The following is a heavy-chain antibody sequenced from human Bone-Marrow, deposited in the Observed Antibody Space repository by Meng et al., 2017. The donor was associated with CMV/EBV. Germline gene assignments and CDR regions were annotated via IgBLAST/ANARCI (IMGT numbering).Heavy chain of an antibody. CDR2: IYYSGST. CDR1: GGSVSSGSYY. D-gene: IGHD1-1*01. CDR3: ARAGTSGLGEVY. V-gene: IGHV4-61*01. Sequence: GSLRLSCTVSGGSVSSGSYYWSWIRQPPGKGLEWIGYIYYSGSTNYNPSLKSRVTISVDTSKNQFSLQLSSVTAADTAVYYCARAGTSGLGEVYWGQGTLVTVSS. J-gene: IGHJ4*02.